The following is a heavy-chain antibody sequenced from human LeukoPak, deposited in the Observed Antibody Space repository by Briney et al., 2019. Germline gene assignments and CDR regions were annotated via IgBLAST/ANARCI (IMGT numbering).Heavy chain of an antibody. CDR3: AREDYDSSGYYYVDDAFDI. CDR2: IYTSGST. D-gene: IGHD3-22*01. J-gene: IGHJ3*02. V-gene: IGHV4-61*02. CDR1: GGSISSGSYY. Sequence: SETLSLTCTVSGGSISSGSYYWSWIRQPAGKGLEWIGRIYTSGSTNYNPSLKSRVTISVDTSKNQFSLKLSSVTAADTAVYYCAREDYDSSGYYYVDDAFDIWGQGTMVTVSS.